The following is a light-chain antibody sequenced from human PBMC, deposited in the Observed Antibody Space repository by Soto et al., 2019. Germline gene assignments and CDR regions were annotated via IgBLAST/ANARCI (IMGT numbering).Light chain of an antibody. CDR3: QQYDSWPT. Sequence: EIVMTQSPATLSVSPGERATLSCRASQNVGNNLVWYQQKRGRAPRVLIYGGATRATGIPARFSGSGSGTEFTLTINSLQSEDFAIYYCQQYDSWPTFGQGTKLEIK. J-gene: IGKJ2*01. CDR2: GGA. CDR1: QNVGNN. V-gene: IGKV3-15*01.